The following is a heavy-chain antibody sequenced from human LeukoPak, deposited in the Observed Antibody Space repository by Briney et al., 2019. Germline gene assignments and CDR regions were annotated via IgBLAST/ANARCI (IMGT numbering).Heavy chain of an antibody. CDR2: INPSGGST. D-gene: IGHD2-2*01. CDR3: ARDRPLYCSSTSCYGDGFDP. V-gene: IGHV1-46*01. CDR1: GFAFSGYY. J-gene: IGHJ5*02. Sequence: ASVKVSCTASGFAFSGYYMHWVRQAPGQGLEWMGIINPSGGSTSYAQKFQGRVTMTRDTSTSTVYMELSSLRSEDTAVYYCARDRPLYCSSTSCYGDGFDPWGQGTLVTVSS.